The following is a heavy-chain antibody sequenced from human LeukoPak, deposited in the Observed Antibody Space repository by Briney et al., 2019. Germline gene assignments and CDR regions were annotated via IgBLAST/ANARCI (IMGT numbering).Heavy chain of an antibody. V-gene: IGHV1-69*13. CDR1: GGTFSSYA. D-gene: IGHD3-9*01. CDR3: ARDPYDTPFKDNGTTGGDY. Sequence: SVKVSCKASGGTFSSYAISWVRQAPGQGLEWMGGVIPIFGTANYAQKFQGRVTITADESTSTAYMELSSLRSEDTAVYYCARDPYDTPFKDNGTTGGDYWGQGTLVTVSS. J-gene: IGHJ4*02. CDR2: VIPIFGTA.